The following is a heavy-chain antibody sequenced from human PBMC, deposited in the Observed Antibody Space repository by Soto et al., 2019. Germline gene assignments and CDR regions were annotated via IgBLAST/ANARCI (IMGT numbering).Heavy chain of an antibody. Sequence: SVKVSCKASGGTFSSYAISWVRQAPGQGLEWMGGIIPIFGTANYAQKFQGRVTITADESTSTAYMELSSLRSEDTAVYYCARGYCSSTSCGHYYYYGMDVWGQGTTVTVS. D-gene: IGHD2-2*01. CDR1: GGTFSSYA. V-gene: IGHV1-69*13. J-gene: IGHJ6*02. CDR3: ARGYCSSTSCGHYYYYGMDV. CDR2: IIPIFGTA.